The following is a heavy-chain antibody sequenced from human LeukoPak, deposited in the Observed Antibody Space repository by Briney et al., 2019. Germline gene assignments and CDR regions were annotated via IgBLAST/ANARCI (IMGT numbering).Heavy chain of an antibody. J-gene: IGHJ4*02. V-gene: IGHV3-73*01. CDR1: GFTFSGSA. CDR3: ANRRATGGYFDY. D-gene: IGHD7-27*01. CDR2: IRSKANSYAT. Sequence: GGSLKLSCAASGFTFSGSAMHWVRQASGKGLEWVGRIRSKANSYATAYAASVKGRFTISRDDSKNTAYLQMNSLRAEDTAVYYCANRRATGGYFDYWGQGTLVTVSS.